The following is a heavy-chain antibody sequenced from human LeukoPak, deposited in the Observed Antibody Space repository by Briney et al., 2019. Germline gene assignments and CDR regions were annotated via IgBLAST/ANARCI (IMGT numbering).Heavy chain of an antibody. J-gene: IGHJ4*02. CDR1: GGTFSSYA. CDR2: IIPIFGTA. D-gene: IGHD3-3*01. CDR3: ARDGITIFGVVKDPFDY. Sequence: SVKVSCKASGGTFSSYAISWVRQAPGQGLEWMGRIIPIFGTANYAQKFQGRVTITTDESTSTANMELSSLRSEDTAVYYCARDGITIFGVVKDPFDYWGQGTLVTVSS. V-gene: IGHV1-69*05.